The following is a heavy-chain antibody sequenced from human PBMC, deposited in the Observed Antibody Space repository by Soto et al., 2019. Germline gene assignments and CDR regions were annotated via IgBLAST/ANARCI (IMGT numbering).Heavy chain of an antibody. Sequence: QVHLVESGGGVVQPGRSLRLSCAASGFTFSSHGMHWIRQAPGKGLEWVAVIPYDGSHQYYADSVKGRFSISRDNSKNTLYLQMNSLRDEDTAVYYCAKLRVLEWEVQESDYWGQGTLVSVSS. J-gene: IGHJ4*02. CDR1: GFTFSSHG. V-gene: IGHV3-30*18. CDR3: AKLRVLEWEVQESDY. CDR2: IPYDGSHQ. D-gene: IGHD3-3*01.